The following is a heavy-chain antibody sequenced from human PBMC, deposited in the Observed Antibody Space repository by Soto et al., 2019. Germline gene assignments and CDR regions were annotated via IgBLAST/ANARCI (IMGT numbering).Heavy chain of an antibody. J-gene: IGHJ4*02. CDR3: ARESVDTAMVTPDFDY. CDR1: GFTFSSYA. CDR2: ISYDGSNK. V-gene: IGHV3-30-3*01. Sequence: ESGGGVVQPGRSLRLSCAASGFTFSSYAMHWVRQAPGKGLEWVAVISYDGSNKYYADSVKGRFTISRDNSKNTLYPQMNSLRAEDTAVYYCARESVDTAMVTPDFDYWGQGTLVTVSS. D-gene: IGHD5-18*01.